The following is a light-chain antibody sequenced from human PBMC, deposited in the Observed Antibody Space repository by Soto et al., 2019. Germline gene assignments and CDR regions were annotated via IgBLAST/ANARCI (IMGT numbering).Light chain of an antibody. J-gene: IGKJ1*01. CDR2: GAS. CDR1: QSVSSY. CDR3: QQYGNWWT. Sequence: EIVLTQSPGTLSLSPGERATLSCRASQSVSSYSLAWYQQKPGQAPRLLIYGASTRATGIPARFSGSGSGTEFTLTISSLQYEDFGVYYCQQYGNWWTFGQGTKVDIK. V-gene: IGKV3-15*01.